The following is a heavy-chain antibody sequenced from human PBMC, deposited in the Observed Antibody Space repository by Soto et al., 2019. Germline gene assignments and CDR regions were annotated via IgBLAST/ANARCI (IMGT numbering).Heavy chain of an antibody. CDR3: AKGRDSSSSSWFDP. CDR1: VFTFADYA. CDR2: LSWNSGSI. D-gene: IGHD6-6*01. V-gene: IGHV3-9*01. J-gene: IGHJ5*02. Sequence: SLRLSCAASVFTFADYAMHWVRQAPGKGLEWVSGLSWNSGSIGYADSVKGRFTISRDNAKNSLYLQMNSLRPEDTAFYYCAKGRDSSSSSWFDPWGQGTLVTVSS.